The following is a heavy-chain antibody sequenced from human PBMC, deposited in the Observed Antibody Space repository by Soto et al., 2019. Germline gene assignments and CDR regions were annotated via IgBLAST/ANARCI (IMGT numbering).Heavy chain of an antibody. D-gene: IGHD2-2*01. CDR1: GFTFDDYA. Sequence: EVQLVESGGGLVQPDRSLRLSCAASGFTFDDYAMHWVRQAPGKGLEWVSGITWNSGNIDYADSVRGRFTISRDNAKNSLYLQMTSLRVEDTALYYCAKDSKDVVVIPAAIPVGDYYHYMDVWGKGTTVTVSS. CDR3: AKDSKDVVVIPAAIPVGDYYHYMDV. J-gene: IGHJ6*03. V-gene: IGHV3-9*01. CDR2: ITWNSGNI.